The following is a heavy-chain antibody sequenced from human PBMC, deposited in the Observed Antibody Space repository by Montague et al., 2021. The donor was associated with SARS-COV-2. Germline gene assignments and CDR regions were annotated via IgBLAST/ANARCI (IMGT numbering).Heavy chain of an antibody. CDR1: GGSMSDHY. CDR2: IYYSGGI. Sequence: SETLSLTCTVSGGSMSDHYWAWIRQPPGKGLEWLAYIYYSGGINSXASLKSRVSMSVDTSKNQFSLKLTSVTAADTAVYYCARAVSVRRAVNWFDPWGQGTLATVSS. V-gene: IGHV4-59*11. D-gene: IGHD3-10*01. J-gene: IGHJ5*02. CDR3: ARAVSVRRAVNWFDP.